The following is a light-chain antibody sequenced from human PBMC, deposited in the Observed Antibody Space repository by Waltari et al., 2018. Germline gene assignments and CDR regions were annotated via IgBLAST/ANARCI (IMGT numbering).Light chain of an antibody. V-gene: IGLV2-23*01. CDR3: CSYTGSSTSYG. Sequence: QSALSQPASVSGSPGQSLTITCTGASTDLASYNLVAWYQHHPNRAPKLTIYEATQRHSGISHRFAGAKSGATASLRISGLQADDEADYYCCSYTGSSTSYGCGGGTKVTVL. CDR2: EAT. J-gene: IGLJ1*01. CDR1: STDLASYNL.